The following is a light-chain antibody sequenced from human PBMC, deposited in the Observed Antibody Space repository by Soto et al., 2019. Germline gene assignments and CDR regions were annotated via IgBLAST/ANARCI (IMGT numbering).Light chain of an antibody. CDR2: EVS. J-gene: IGLJ1*01. Sequence: QSALTQPASVSGSPGQSITNSCTGTSSDVGSYNLVSWYQQHPGKAPKLMICEVSKRPSGVSNRFSGSKSGNTASLTISGLQAEDEADYYCCSYAGSSTYVFGTGTQLTVL. CDR3: CSYAGSSTYV. V-gene: IGLV2-23*02. CDR1: SSDVGSYNL.